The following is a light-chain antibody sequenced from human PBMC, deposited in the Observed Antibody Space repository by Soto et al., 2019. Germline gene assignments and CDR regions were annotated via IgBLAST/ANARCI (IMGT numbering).Light chain of an antibody. J-gene: IGKJ1*01. V-gene: IGKV1-39*01. CDR1: QSINTY. Sequence: DIQMTQSPTSLSASVGDRVTITCRASQSINTYLNWYQQKPGKAPQLLIYAASSLQGGVPSRFSGRGSGTDFTLTISSLQPEDFAAYFCQQSHSIPWTFGQGTKVEI. CDR2: AAS. CDR3: QQSHSIPWT.